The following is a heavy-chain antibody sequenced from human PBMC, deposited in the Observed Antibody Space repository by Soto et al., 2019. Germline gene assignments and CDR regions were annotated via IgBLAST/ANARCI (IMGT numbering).Heavy chain of an antibody. CDR1: GFTFSSYG. J-gene: IGHJ3*02. Sequence: GGSLRLSCAASGFTFSSYGMHWVRQAPGKGLEWVAVIWYDGSNKYYADSVKGRFTISRDNSKNTLYLQMNSLRAEDTAVYYCAREHCSSTSCYIRPILGHDAFDIWGQGTMVTVSS. CDR3: AREHCSSTSCYIRPILGHDAFDI. CDR2: IWYDGSNK. V-gene: IGHV3-33*01. D-gene: IGHD2-2*02.